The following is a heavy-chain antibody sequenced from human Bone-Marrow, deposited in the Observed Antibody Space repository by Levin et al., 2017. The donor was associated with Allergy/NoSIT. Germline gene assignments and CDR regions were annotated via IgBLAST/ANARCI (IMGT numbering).Heavy chain of an antibody. J-gene: IGHJ3*02. Sequence: ETLSLTCTVSGGSISGYYWSWVRQAPGKGLEWVSSISSSGSDMYYVDSVKGRFTISRDNAKNSLTLQMNSLRAEDTAVYYCARGIIGDVRVAHKEAFDIWGQGTMVSVSS. D-gene: IGHD2-8*02. CDR1: GGSISGYY. CDR2: ISSSGSDM. V-gene: IGHV3-21*01. CDR3: ARGIIGDVRVAHKEAFDI.